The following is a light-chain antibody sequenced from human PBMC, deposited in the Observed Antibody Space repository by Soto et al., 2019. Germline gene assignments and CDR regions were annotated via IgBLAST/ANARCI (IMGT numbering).Light chain of an antibody. J-gene: IGKJ1*01. CDR3: QQRSNWPWT. CDR1: QSVSSY. V-gene: IGKV3-11*01. Sequence: EIVLTQSPATLSLSPGERATLSCRASQSVSSYLAWYQQKPGQAPRLLIYDASNRATGIPARFSGSGSGTDFTLTISSLETEDSAVYYCQQRSNWPWTFGQGTKV. CDR2: DAS.